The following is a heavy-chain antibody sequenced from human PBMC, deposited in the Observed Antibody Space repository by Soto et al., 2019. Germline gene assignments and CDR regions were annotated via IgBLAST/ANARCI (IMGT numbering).Heavy chain of an antibody. D-gene: IGHD6-19*01. Sequence: SGPTLVNPTQPLTLTCTFSGFSLSTSGVGVGWIRQPPGKALEWLALIYWNDDKRYSPSLKSRLTITKDTSKNQVVLTMTNMDPVDTATYYCARLVPFRQWLVLAAFAWFDPWGQGTLVTVSS. CDR2: IYWNDDK. CDR1: GFSLSTSGVG. CDR3: ARLVPFRQWLVLAAFAWFDP. V-gene: IGHV2-5*01. J-gene: IGHJ5*02.